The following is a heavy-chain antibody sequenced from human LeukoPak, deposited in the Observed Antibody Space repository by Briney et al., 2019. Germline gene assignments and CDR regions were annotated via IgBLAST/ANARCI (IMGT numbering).Heavy chain of an antibody. CDR2: ISGSGGST. CDR3: LTLLSGYSYGNDAFDI. J-gene: IGHJ3*02. CDR1: GFTFSSYA. D-gene: IGHD5-18*01. V-gene: IGHV3-23*01. Sequence: PGGSLRLSCAASGFTFSSYAMSWVRQAPGKGLEWVSAISGSGGSTYYADSVKGRFTISRDNSKNTLYLQMNSLRAEDTAVYYCLTLLSGYSYGNDAFDIWGQGTMVTVSS.